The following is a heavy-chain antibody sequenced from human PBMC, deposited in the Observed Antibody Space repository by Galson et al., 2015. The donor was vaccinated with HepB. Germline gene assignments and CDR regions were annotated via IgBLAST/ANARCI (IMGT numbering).Heavy chain of an antibody. CDR3: ARAVYYYDSSGYYYLSAFDI. CDR1: GYSISSGYY. Sequence: SETLSLTCTVSGYSISSGYYWGWIRQPPGKGLEWIGSIYHSGSTYYNPSLKSRVTISVDTSKNQFSLKLSSVTAADTAVYYCARAVYYYDSSGYYYLSAFDIWGQGTMVTVSS. V-gene: IGHV4-38-2*02. D-gene: IGHD3-22*01. CDR2: IYHSGST. J-gene: IGHJ3*02.